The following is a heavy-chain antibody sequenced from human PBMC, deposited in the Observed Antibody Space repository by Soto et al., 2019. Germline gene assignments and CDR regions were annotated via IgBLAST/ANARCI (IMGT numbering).Heavy chain of an antibody. J-gene: IGHJ4*02. V-gene: IGHV3-11*01. Sequence: QVQLVESGGTLVKPGGSLRLSCAASGFRFRDCYMSWIRQAPGKGLEWVSYISSGGSTIDYADSVKGRFTISRDNAKNSLSLQMHSLRAEDTAVYYCARSTNGYGSDWDYWGQGTLVTVSS. CDR2: ISSGGSTI. D-gene: IGHD6-19*01. CDR3: ARSTNGYGSDWDY. CDR1: GFRFRDCY.